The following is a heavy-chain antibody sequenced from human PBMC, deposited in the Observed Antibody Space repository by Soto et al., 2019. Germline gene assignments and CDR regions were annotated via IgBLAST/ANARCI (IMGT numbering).Heavy chain of an antibody. D-gene: IGHD6-6*01. CDR3: AKDRMYSRSARPYYYGMDV. CDR2: ISGSGGST. J-gene: IGHJ6*02. CDR1: GFTFSSYA. V-gene: IGHV3-23*01. Sequence: EVQLLESGGGLVQPGGSLRLSCAASGFTFSSYAMSWVRQAPGKGLEWVSAISGSGGSTYYADSVKGRFTISRDNSKNTLYLQMNSLRAEDTAVYYCAKDRMYSRSARPYYYGMDVWGQGTTVTVSS.